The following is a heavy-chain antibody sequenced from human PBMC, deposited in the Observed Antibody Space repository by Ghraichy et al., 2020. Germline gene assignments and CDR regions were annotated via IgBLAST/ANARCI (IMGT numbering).Heavy chain of an antibody. Sequence: ESLNISCAASGFTFSSYWMHWVRQAPGKGLVWVSRINSDGSSTSYADSVKGRFTISRDNAKNTLYLQMNSLRAEDTAVYYCARVNPLYCTGCMDVWGQGTTVTVSS. D-gene: IGHD2-8*02. V-gene: IGHV3-74*01. CDR2: INSDGSST. CDR3: ARVNPLYCTGCMDV. CDR1: GFTFSSYW. J-gene: IGHJ6*02.